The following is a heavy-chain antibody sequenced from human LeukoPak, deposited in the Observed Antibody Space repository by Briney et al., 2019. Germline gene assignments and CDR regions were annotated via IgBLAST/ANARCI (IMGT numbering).Heavy chain of an antibody. CDR2: INHSGST. CDR3: ARHGDMHYYGSGSHPWYSDY. J-gene: IGHJ4*02. Sequence: SETLSLTCAVYGGSFSGYYWNWIRQPPGKGLEWIGEINHSGSTNYNPSLKSRVTISVDTSKNQFSLKLSSVTAADTAVYYCARHGDMHYYGSGSHPWYSDYWGQGTLVTVSS. CDR1: GGSFSGYY. V-gene: IGHV4-34*01. D-gene: IGHD3-10*01.